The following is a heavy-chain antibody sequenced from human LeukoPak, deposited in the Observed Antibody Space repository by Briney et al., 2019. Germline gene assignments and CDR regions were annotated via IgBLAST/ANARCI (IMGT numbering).Heavy chain of an antibody. CDR3: ARHSFGSPFDY. Sequence: SETLSLTCTVSGGSISSSSHYWGWIRQPPGKGLEWIGSIYYRGSTYYTSSLKSRVTISLDTSKNHFSLKLTSVTAADTAIYYCARHSFGSPFDYWGQGTLVTVSP. J-gene: IGHJ4*02. CDR2: IYYRGST. D-gene: IGHD3-10*01. CDR1: GGSISSSSHY. V-gene: IGHV4-39*01.